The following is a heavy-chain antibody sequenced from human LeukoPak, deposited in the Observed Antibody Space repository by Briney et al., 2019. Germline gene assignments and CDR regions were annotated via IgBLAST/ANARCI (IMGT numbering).Heavy chain of an antibody. Sequence: PSETLSLTCTVSGGSISSSSYYWGWIRQPPGKGLEWIGSIYYSGSTYYNPSLKSRVTISVDTSKNQFSLKLSSVTAADTAVYYCARHGYYGSGSRFDYWGQGTLVTVSS. CDR3: ARHGYYGSGSRFDY. V-gene: IGHV4-39*01. D-gene: IGHD3-10*01. J-gene: IGHJ4*02. CDR2: IYYSGST. CDR1: GGSISSSSYY.